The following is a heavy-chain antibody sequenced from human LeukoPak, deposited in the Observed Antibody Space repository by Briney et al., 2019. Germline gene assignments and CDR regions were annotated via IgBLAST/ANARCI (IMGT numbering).Heavy chain of an antibody. Sequence: GGSLILSCAASGFTLSNAWMTWVRQAPGKGLEWVGRIKSKTDGGTIDYAAPVKGRFTISKDDSRNTLYLQMNSLKTEDTAVYYCTTIAAAGGGLDYWGQGTLVTVSS. J-gene: IGHJ4*02. CDR1: GFTLSNAW. D-gene: IGHD6-13*01. V-gene: IGHV3-15*01. CDR2: IKSKTDGGTI. CDR3: TTIAAAGGGLDY.